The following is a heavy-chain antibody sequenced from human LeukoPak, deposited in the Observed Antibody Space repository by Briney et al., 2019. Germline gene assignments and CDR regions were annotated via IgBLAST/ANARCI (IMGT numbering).Heavy chain of an antibody. J-gene: IGHJ4*02. Sequence: GGSLRLSCAASGFTFSINSFNWVRQAPGKGLEWVSHIASDSSSKHYADSVRGRFTTSRDNAANSLYLQMNSLRAEDTAVYYCARVDYGGFNFDYWGQGTLVTVST. CDR2: IASDSSSK. CDR1: GFTFSINS. V-gene: IGHV3-48*01. D-gene: IGHD4-23*01. CDR3: ARVDYGGFNFDY.